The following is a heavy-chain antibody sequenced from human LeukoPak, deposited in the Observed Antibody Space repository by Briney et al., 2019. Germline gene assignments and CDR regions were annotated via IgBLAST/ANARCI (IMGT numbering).Heavy chain of an antibody. J-gene: IGHJ4*02. CDR3: ATAGTSFDS. Sequence: GASVNVSCKASGYTFTDYFMHWVRQAPGQALEWMGWINPNSGESKYAQKFQGRVTLSRHTSISTAPMELSSLRSEDTAVYYCATAGTSFDSWGQGPLVTVSS. CDR2: INPNSGES. CDR1: GYTFTDYF. V-gene: IGHV1-2*02. D-gene: IGHD6-13*01.